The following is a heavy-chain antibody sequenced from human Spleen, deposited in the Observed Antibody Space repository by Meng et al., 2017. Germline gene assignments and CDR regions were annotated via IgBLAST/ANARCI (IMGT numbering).Heavy chain of an antibody. CDR2: INAGNGNT. Sequence: VQVVQSGAEVTKPWASVKVSSKASGYTFTSYAMHWVRQAPGQRLEWMGWINAGNGNTKYSQKFQGRVTITRDTSASTAYMELRSLTSDDTAVYYCATRGNPYLDRWGQGTLVTVSS. CDR3: ATRGNPYLDR. J-gene: IGHJ4*02. CDR1: GYTFTSYA. V-gene: IGHV1-3*01.